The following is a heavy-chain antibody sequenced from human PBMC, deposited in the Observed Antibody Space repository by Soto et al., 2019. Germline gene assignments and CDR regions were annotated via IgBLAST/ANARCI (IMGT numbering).Heavy chain of an antibody. CDR2: IKSKTDGGTT. V-gene: IGHV3-15*01. CDR1: GFTFSNAW. CDR3: TTDPLQQLVRYQPH. D-gene: IGHD6-13*01. Sequence: GGSLRLSCAASGFTFSNAWMSWVRQAPGKGLEWVGRIKSKTDGGTTDYAAPVKGRFTISRDDSKNTLYLQMNSLKTEDTAVYYWTTDPLQQLVRYQPHWGQGTLVTVSS. J-gene: IGHJ4*02.